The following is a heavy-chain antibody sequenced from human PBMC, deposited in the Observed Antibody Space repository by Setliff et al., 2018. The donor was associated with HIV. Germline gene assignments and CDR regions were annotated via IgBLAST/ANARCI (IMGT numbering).Heavy chain of an antibody. Sequence: PSETLSLTCTVSGGSISSGGYYWSWIRQHPGKGLEWIGYIYYSGSTYYNPSLKSRVTISVDTSKNQFPLKLSSVTAADTAVYYCARAEGLIFGVEEGAFDIWGQGTMVTVSS. CDR1: GGSISSGGYY. V-gene: IGHV4-31*02. CDR2: IYYSGST. CDR3: ARAEGLIFGVEEGAFDI. D-gene: IGHD3-3*01. J-gene: IGHJ3*02.